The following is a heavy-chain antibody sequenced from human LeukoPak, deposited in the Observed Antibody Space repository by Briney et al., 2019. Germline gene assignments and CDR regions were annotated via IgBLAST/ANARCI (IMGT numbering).Heavy chain of an antibody. CDR1: GGSISSGSYY. Sequence: SETLSLTCTVSGGSISSGSYYWSWIRQPAGKGLEWIGRIYTSGSTNYNLSLKSRVTISVDTSKNQFSLKLSSVTAADTDVYYCAREGLFLDPWGQGTLVTVSS. V-gene: IGHV4-61*02. D-gene: IGHD2-21*01. J-gene: IGHJ5*02. CDR2: IYTSGST. CDR3: AREGLFLDP.